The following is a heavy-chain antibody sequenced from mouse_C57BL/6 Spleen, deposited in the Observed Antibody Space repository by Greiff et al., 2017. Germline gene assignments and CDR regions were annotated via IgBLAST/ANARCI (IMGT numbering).Heavy chain of an antibody. Sequence: QVQLLQPGAELVRPGSSVKLSCKASGYTFTSYWMHWVKQRPIQGLEWIGNIDPSDSETHYNQKFKDKATLTVDKSSSTAYMQLSSLTSEDSAVYYCARTPDGYYFDDWGQGTTLTVSS. CDR1: GYTFTSYW. J-gene: IGHJ2*01. CDR2: IDPSDSET. D-gene: IGHD2-3*01. V-gene: IGHV1-52*01. CDR3: ARTPDGYYFDD.